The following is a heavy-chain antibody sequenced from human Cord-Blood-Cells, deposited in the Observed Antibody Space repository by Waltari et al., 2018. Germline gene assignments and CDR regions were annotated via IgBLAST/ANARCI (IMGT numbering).Heavy chain of an antibody. J-gene: IGHJ4*02. CDR1: GGSFSGYY. CDR2: INHSGST. Sequence: QVQLQQCGAGLLKPSETLSLTCAVYGGSFSGYYWSWIRQPPGKGLEWIGEINHSGSTNYNPSLKSRVTISVDTSKNQFSLKLSSVTAADTAVYYCASVRTTVVPNFDYWGQGTLVTVSS. D-gene: IGHD4-17*01. V-gene: IGHV4-34*01. CDR3: ASVRTTVVPNFDY.